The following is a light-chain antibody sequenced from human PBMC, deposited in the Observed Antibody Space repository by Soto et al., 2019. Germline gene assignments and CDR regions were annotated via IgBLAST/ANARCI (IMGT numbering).Light chain of an antibody. CDR3: QQYYAIPYT. J-gene: IGKJ2*01. CDR2: WAS. Sequence: DIVMTQSPDSLAVSLGARATINCKSSQSVLYSSNNKNYLVWYQQKPGQPPKLLIDWASTRVSGVPDRFSGSGSGTDFTLTISSLQAEDVAVYYCQQYYAIPYTFGQGTKLEIK. V-gene: IGKV4-1*01. CDR1: QSVLYSSNNKNY.